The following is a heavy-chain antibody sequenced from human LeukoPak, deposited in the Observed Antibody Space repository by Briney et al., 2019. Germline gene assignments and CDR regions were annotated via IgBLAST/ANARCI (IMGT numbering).Heavy chain of an antibody. V-gene: IGHV4-30-4*08. CDR3: ARDPLAAAGTAGY. Sequence: SEALSLTCTVSGGSISSGDYYWSWIRQPPGKGLEWIGYIYYSGSTYYNPSLKSRVTISVDTSKNQFSLKLSSVTAADTAVYYCARDPLAAAGTAGYWGQGTLVTVSS. CDR2: IYYSGST. J-gene: IGHJ4*02. CDR1: GGSISSGDYY. D-gene: IGHD6-13*01.